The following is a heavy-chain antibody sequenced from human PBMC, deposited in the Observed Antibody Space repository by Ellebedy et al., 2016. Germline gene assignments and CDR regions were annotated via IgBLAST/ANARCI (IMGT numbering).Heavy chain of an antibody. V-gene: IGHV3-49*04. CDR2: TRSKVYAGTT. CDR1: GFTFSSYG. Sequence: GESLKISXAASGFTFSSYGMHWVRQAPGKGLEWVGFTRSKVYAGTTEYAASVKGRFTISRDDSKSIAYLQMNSLKTEDTAVYYCSRGRYCSSTSCSNWYFDLWGRGTLVTVSS. D-gene: IGHD2-2*01. J-gene: IGHJ2*01. CDR3: SRGRYCSSTSCSNWYFDL.